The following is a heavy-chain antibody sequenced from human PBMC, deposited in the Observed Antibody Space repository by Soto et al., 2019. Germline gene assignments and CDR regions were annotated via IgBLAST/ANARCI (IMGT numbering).Heavy chain of an antibody. V-gene: IGHV2-5*01. J-gene: IGHJ6*01. D-gene: IGHD2-21*01. Sequence: QITLKEAGPTLVPPTQTLTLTCTFSGFSLSTTGEGVFWIRQPPGKAPEWLALVHWNDDNRYSPSLRPRLTIRKETSRNPVVLPLTTLAPVDTGKYYCAHRRCGETSTDYNGLDFWGQGTTFLVSA. CDR2: VHWNDDN. CDR3: AHRRCGETSTDYNGLDF. CDR1: GFSLSTTGEG.